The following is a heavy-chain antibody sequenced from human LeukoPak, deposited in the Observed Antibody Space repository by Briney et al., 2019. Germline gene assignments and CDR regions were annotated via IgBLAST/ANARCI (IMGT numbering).Heavy chain of an antibody. V-gene: IGHV4-59*12. J-gene: IGHJ4*02. CDR2: IYYSGST. CDR1: GGSISSYY. CDR3: ARGRYVKDFFDY. D-gene: IGHD3-16*01. Sequence: SETLSLTCTVSGGSISSYYWSWIRQPPGKGLEWIGYIYYSGSTNYNPSLKSRVTISVDTSKNQFSLKLSSVTAADTAVYYCARGRYVKDFFDYWGQGTLVTVSS.